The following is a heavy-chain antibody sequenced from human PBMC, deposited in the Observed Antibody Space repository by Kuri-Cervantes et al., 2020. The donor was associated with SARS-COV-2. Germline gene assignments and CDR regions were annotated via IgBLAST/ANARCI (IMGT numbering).Heavy chain of an antibody. Sequence: ASVKVSCKASGYTFTSYGISRVRQATGQGLEWMGWMNPNSGNTGYAQKFRGRVTMTTDTSTSTAYMELRSLRADDTAVYYCARVGAIVVAPAAIPDFEYWGQGTLVTVSS. CDR2: MNPNSGNT. CDR1: GYTFTSYG. J-gene: IGHJ4*02. V-gene: IGHV1-18*01. CDR3: ARVGAIVVAPAAIPDFEY. D-gene: IGHD2-2*01.